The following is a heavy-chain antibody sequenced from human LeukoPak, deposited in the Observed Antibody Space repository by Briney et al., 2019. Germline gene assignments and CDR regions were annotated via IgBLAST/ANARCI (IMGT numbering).Heavy chain of an antibody. CDR2: ISSSGSTI. V-gene: IGHV3-48*03. J-gene: IGHJ4*02. D-gene: IGHD2-2*01. Sequence: GGSLRLSCAASGFTFSSYEMNWVRQAPGKGLEWVSYISSSGSTIYYADSVKGRFTISRDNAKNSLYLQMNSLRAEDTAVYYRARGPDVVVPAAMEYYFDYWGQGTLVTVSS. CDR3: ARGPDVVVPAAMEYYFDY. CDR1: GFTFSSYE.